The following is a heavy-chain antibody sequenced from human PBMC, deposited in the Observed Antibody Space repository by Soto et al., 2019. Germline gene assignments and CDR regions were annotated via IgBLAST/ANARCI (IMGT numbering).Heavy chain of an antibody. CDR3: AHGNKYYYGSGSLDI. CDR1: GFSLSTSGVG. D-gene: IGHD3-10*01. Sequence: VPTLVNPTQSLTLTCTFSGFSLSTSGVGVGWIRQPPGKALEWLALIYWDDDKRYSPSLKSRLTITKDTSKNQVVLTMTNMDPVETATYYCAHGNKYYYGSGSLDIWGQGTMVTASS. V-gene: IGHV2-5*02. J-gene: IGHJ3*02. CDR2: IYWDDDK.